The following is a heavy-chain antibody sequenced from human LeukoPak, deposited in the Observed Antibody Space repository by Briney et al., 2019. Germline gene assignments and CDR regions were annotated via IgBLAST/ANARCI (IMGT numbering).Heavy chain of an antibody. CDR3: ARGRDWFDP. CDR2: IKQDGSEK. V-gene: IGHV3-7*01. CDR1: GFTFDDYG. J-gene: IGHJ5*02. Sequence: PGGSLRLSCAASGFTFDDYGMSWVRQAPGKGLEWVANIKQDGSEKYYVDSVKGRFTISRDNAKNSLYLQMNSLRAEDTAVYYCARGRDWFDPWGQGTLVTVSS.